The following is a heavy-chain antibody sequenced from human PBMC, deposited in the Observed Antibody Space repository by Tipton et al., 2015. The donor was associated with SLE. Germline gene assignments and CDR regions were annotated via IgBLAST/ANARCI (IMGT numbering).Heavy chain of an antibody. CDR1: GYSFFRFA. V-gene: IGHV7-4-1*02. CDR3: ARTYYQYGMDV. CDR2: INTNTGNP. J-gene: IGHJ6*02. Sequence: QSGAEVKKPGASVKVSCKASGYSFFRFAMNWVRQAPGQGLEWMGWINTNTGNPTYAQGFTGRFAFSLDTSVSTAYLQISSLEAEDTAVYFCARTYYQYGMDVWGQGTTVTVSS.